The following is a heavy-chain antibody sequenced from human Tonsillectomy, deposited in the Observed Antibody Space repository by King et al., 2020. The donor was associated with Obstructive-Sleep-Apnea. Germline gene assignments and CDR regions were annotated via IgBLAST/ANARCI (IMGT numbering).Heavy chain of an antibody. D-gene: IGHD3-10*01. V-gene: IGHV4-59*01. J-gene: IGHJ4*02. CDR1: GGSINSYY. Sequence: QLQESGPGLVMPSETLSLTCTVSGGSINSYYWNWIRQPPGKGLEWIGYIYYSGTTNYNSSLKSRVTMSVDTSKNQFSLRLSSVTAADTAVYYCATAPRPFGAEYGHYFDYWGQGTLVTVSS. CDR2: IYYSGTT. CDR3: ATAPRPFGAEYGHYFDY.